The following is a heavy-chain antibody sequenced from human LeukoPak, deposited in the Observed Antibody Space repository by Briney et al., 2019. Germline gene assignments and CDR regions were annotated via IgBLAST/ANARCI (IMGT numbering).Heavy chain of an antibody. D-gene: IGHD3-3*01. J-gene: IGHJ4*02. CDR1: GFTFSSYA. Sequence: GVSLRLSCAASGFTFSSYAMSWVRQAPGKGLEWVSAISGSGGSTYYADSVKGRLTISRDNSKNTLYLQMNSLRAEDTAVYYCAKVQAYYDFWSGYYRGGVVRYWGQGTLVTVSS. V-gene: IGHV3-23*01. CDR3: AKVQAYYDFWSGYYRGGVVRY. CDR2: ISGSGGST.